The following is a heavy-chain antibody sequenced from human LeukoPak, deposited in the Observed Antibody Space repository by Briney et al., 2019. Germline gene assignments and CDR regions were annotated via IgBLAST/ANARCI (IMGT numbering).Heavy chain of an antibody. CDR1: GGSISSYY. CDR3: ARLAVSDILTGYYYYGMDV. D-gene: IGHD3-9*01. CDR2: IYYSGST. V-gene: IGHV4-59*08. J-gene: IGHJ6*02. Sequence: SETLSLTCIVSGGSISSYYWSWIRQPPGKGLEWIGYIYYSGSTNYNPSLKSRVTISADTSKNQFSLKLSSVTAADTAVYYCARLAVSDILTGYYYYGMDVWGQGTTVTVSS.